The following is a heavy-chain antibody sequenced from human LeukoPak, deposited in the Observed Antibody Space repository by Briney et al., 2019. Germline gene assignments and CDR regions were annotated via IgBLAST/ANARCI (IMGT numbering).Heavy chain of an antibody. Sequence: PGGSLRLSCAASGFTFRIYSMNWVRQAPGRGLEWVSYIESTSSPIYYVDSVKGRFTMSRDNAKNSLFLQMNNLRVEDTAIYYRARATRNGYDYWGQGTLVTVSS. CDR1: GFTFRIYS. D-gene: IGHD5-24*01. CDR2: IESTSSPI. V-gene: IGHV3-48*04. J-gene: IGHJ4*02. CDR3: ARATRNGYDY.